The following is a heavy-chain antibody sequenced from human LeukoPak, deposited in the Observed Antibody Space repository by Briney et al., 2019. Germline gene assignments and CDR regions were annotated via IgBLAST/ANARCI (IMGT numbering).Heavy chain of an antibody. J-gene: IGHJ6*03. CDR2: ISSNGDST. Sequence: GGSLRLSCAASGFSFSGYSMYWVRQAPGKGLEYVSAISSNGDSTYYADSVKGRFTISRDNSKNTLYLQMGSLRAEDMGVYYCAKAAYYYYMDVWDKGTTVTVS. CDR3: AKAAYYYYMDV. CDR1: GFSFSGYS. V-gene: IGHV3-64*02. D-gene: IGHD6-25*01.